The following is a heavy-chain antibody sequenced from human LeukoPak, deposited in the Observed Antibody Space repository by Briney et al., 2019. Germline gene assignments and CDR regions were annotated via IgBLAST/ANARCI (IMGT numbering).Heavy chain of an antibody. J-gene: IGHJ5*02. CDR1: GYTFSDYW. CDR2: INQHESEK. V-gene: IGHV3-7*01. D-gene: IGHD1-14*01. Sequence: GGSLRLSCAVSGYTFSDYWMSWVRQAPGKGLEWVANINQHESEKYYVDSVKGRFTVSRDNAKSLLYLQMNRLRAEDTAVYYCLCDHAREGGSWGQGTLVTVSS. CDR3: LCDHAREGGS.